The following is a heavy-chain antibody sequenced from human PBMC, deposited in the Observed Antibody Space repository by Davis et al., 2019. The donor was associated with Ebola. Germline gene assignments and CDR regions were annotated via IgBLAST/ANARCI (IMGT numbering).Heavy chain of an antibody. Sequence: ESLKISCAASGFTFSSYSMNWVRQPPGKGLEWIGEINHSGSTNYNPSLKSRVTISVDTSKNQFSLKLSSVTAADTAVYYCAREVTTVTTSGLGFDYWGQGTLVTVSS. CDR1: GFTFSSYS. CDR3: AREVTTVTTSGLGFDY. D-gene: IGHD4-11*01. V-gene: IGHV4-34*01. CDR2: INHSGST. J-gene: IGHJ4*02.